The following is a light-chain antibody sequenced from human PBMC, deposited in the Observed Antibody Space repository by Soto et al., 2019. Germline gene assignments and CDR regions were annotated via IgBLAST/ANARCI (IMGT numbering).Light chain of an antibody. CDR2: DAS. CDR1: QSVSSY. CDR3: QQRSNFLT. J-gene: IGKJ4*01. Sequence: VLTQSPATLSLSPGERATLSCRASQSVSSYLAWYQQKPGQAPRLLIYDASNRATGIPARFSGSGSGTDFTLTISSLEPEDFAVYYCQQRSNFLTFGGGTKVDIK. V-gene: IGKV3-11*01.